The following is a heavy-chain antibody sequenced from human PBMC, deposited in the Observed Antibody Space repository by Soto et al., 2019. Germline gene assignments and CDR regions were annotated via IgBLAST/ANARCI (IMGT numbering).Heavy chain of an antibody. D-gene: IGHD3-16*01. CDR1: GGSVNYLY. J-gene: IGHJ6*02. CDR3: ARHPAIAKFENGLDV. CDR2: IYYTGIT. Sequence: QLRESGPGLVKPSETLSLTCTVSGGSVNYLYWSWIRQPPGKGLEWIGYIYYTGITTLYNPSLKIRVTMSIDTSKNQVSLNLRSVTAADTAMYYCARHPAIAKFENGLDVWGQGTTVTVSS. V-gene: IGHV4-59*08.